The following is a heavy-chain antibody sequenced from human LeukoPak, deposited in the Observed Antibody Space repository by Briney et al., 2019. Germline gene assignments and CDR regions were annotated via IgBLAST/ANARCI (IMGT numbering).Heavy chain of an antibody. CDR2: IIPILGIA. V-gene: IGHV1-69*04. CDR3: ARDPSDSSSWIKGYFQH. J-gene: IGHJ1*01. CDR1: GGTFSSYT. D-gene: IGHD6-13*01. Sequence: SVKVFCKASGGTFSSYTISWVRQAPGQGLEWMGRIIPILGIANHAQKFQGRVTITADKSTSTAYMELSSLRSEDTAVYYCARDPSDSSSWIKGYFQHWGQGTLVTVSS.